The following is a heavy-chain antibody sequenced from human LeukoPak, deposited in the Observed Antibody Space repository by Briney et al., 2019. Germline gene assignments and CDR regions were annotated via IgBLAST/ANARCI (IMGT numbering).Heavy chain of an antibody. D-gene: IGHD3-10*01. CDR1: GGSISSGGYC. Sequence: SETLSLTCTVSGGSISSGGYCWSWIRQHPGKGLEWIGYIYYSGSTYYNPSLKSRVTISVDTSKNQFSLKLSSVTAADTAVYYCARVGSGSYHYNWFDPWGQGTLVTVSS. V-gene: IGHV4-31*03. J-gene: IGHJ5*02. CDR2: IYYSGST. CDR3: ARVGSGSYHYNWFDP.